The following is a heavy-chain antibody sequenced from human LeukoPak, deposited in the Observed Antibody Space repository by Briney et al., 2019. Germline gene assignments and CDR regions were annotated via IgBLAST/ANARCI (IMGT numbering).Heavy chain of an antibody. V-gene: IGHV1-18*01. Sequence: ASVKLSCKGTGYTVTSNGSSWVRRALGQGVGWMGGSSAYNCNRKYAQKLQGRDTITPDTSTSTAYTELRSLRSHDTAVYYWATWIKLWDRDYWGQGTLVTVSS. J-gene: IGHJ4*02. D-gene: IGHD5-18*01. CDR3: ATWIKLWDRDY. CDR2: SSAYNCNR. CDR1: GYTVTSNG.